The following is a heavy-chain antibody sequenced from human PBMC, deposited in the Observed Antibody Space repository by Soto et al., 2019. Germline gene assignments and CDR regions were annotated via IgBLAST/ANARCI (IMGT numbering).Heavy chain of an antibody. Sequence: PSETLSLTCTVSGGSISSGGYYWSWIRQHPGKGLEWIGYIYYSGSTYYNPSLKSRVTISVDTSKNQFSLKLSSVTAADTAVYSAEYLRAQVIYSYCYRSPYYSDYWGQGTMVTVYS. CDR3: EYLRAQVIYSYCYRSPYYSDY. D-gene: IGHD5-18*01. J-gene: IGHJ4*02. CDR1: GGSISSGGYY. CDR2: IYYSGST. V-gene: IGHV4-31*03.